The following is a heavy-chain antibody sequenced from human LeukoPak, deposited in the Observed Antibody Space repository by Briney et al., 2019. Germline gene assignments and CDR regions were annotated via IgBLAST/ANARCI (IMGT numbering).Heavy chain of an antibody. V-gene: IGHV3-23*01. CDR3: AKGGSYGYFYSYYMDV. CDR2: ISGSGGST. D-gene: IGHD3-10*01. J-gene: IGHJ6*03. CDR1: GFTFSSYE. Sequence: PGGSLRLSCAASGFTFSSYEMNWVRQAPGKGLEWVSGISGSGGSTYYAASVKGRFTVSRDSSSNTLFLQMNSLRAEDTALYYCAKGGSYGYFYSYYMDVWGKGTAVTVSS.